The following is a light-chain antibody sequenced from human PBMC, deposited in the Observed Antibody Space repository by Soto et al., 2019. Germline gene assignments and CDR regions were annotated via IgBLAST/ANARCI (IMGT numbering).Light chain of an antibody. CDR3: QQYGSSPLT. CDR1: QSVSSSY. V-gene: IGKV3-20*01. Sequence: EIVLTPSPGTLSLSPGETATLSCRASQSVSSSYLAWYQQKPGQAPRLLIYGASTRATGIPDRFSGSGSGTDFTLTISRLEPEDFAVYYCQQYGSSPLTFGGGTKVDIK. CDR2: GAS. J-gene: IGKJ4*01.